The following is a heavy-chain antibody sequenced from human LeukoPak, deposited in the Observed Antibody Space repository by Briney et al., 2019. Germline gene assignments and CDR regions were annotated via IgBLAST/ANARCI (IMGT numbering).Heavy chain of an antibody. CDR1: GFTFSSYW. CDR2: IKQDRSKK. J-gene: IGHJ4*02. V-gene: IGHV3-7*05. CDR3: ARGNDDYGDYGFDY. Sequence: GGSLRLSCAASGFTFSSYWMSWVRQAPGKGLEWVANIKQDRSKKYYVDSVKGRFTISRDNAKNSLYLQMNSLRAEDTAVYYCARGNDDYGDYGFDYWGQGTLVTVSS. D-gene: IGHD4-17*01.